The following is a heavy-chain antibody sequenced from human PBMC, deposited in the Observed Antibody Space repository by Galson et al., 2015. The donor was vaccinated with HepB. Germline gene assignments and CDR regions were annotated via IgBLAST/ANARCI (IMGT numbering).Heavy chain of an antibody. CDR3: AKGLSGYYPDSFDI. CDR2: VSGSGSST. J-gene: IGHJ3*02. Sequence: SLRLSCAASGFTFSSYAMSWVRQAPGKGLEWVSTVSGSGSSTYYADSVKGRFTISRDNSKNTLYLRMNSLRAEDTAVYYCAKGLSGYYPDSFDIWGQGTMVTVSS. V-gene: IGHV3-23*01. CDR1: GFTFSSYA. D-gene: IGHD3-22*01.